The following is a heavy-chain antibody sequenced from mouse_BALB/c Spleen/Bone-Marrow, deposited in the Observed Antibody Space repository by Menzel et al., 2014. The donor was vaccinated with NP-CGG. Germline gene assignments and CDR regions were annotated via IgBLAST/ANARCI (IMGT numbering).Heavy chain of an antibody. CDR3: ARDKGRVFFDY. V-gene: IGHV7-3*02. Sequence: EVQVVESGGGLVQPGGSLRLSCAPSGFTFXDYYMNWVRQPPGKALEWLGFIRNKANGYTTEYSASVKGRFTISRDNSQNILYLQMNTLRAEDSATYYCARDKGRVFFDYWGQGTTLTVSS. J-gene: IGHJ2*01. CDR1: GFTFXDYY. CDR2: IRNKANGYTT.